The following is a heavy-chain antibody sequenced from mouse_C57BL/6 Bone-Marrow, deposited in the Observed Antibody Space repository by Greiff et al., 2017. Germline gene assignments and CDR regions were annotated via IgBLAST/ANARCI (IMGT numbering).Heavy chain of an antibody. CDR2: ISSGSSTI. Sequence: EVQRVESGGGLVKPGGSLKLSCAASGFTFSDYGMHWVRQAPEKGLEWVAYISSGSSTIYYADTVKGRFTISRDNAKNTLFLQMTSLRSEYTAMYYCATDYGSNYFDYWGQGTTLTVSS. CDR3: ATDYGSNYFDY. CDR1: GFTFSDYG. J-gene: IGHJ2*01. V-gene: IGHV5-17*01. D-gene: IGHD1-1*01.